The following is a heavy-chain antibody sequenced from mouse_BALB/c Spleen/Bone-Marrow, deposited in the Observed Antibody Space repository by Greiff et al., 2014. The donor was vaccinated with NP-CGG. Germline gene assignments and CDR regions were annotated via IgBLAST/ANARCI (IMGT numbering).Heavy chain of an antibody. CDR1: GYTFTSYW. J-gene: IGHJ4*01. CDR2: IYPGSGST. CDR3: TRGYYPYYYAMDY. Sequence: GSELVRPGASVKLSCKASGYTFTSYWMHWVKQRHGQGLEWIGNIYPGSGSTNYDEKFESKGTLTVDTSSSTAYMHLSSLTSEDSAVYYCTRGYYPYYYAMDYWGQGTSVTVSS. V-gene: IGHV1S22*01. D-gene: IGHD2-3*01.